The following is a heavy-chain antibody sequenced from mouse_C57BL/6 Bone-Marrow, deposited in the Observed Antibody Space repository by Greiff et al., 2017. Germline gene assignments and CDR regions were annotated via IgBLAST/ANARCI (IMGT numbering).Heavy chain of an antibody. V-gene: IGHV1-81*01. CDR2: IYPRSGNT. J-gene: IGHJ3*01. Sequence: LQLVESGAELARPGASVKLSCKASGYTFTSYGISWVKQRTGQGLEWIGEIYPRSGNTYYNEKFKGKATLTADKSSSTAYMELRSLTSEDSAVYFCASLYDGYSAWFAYWGQGTLVTVSA. CDR3: ASLYDGYSAWFAY. CDR1: GYTFTSYG. D-gene: IGHD2-3*01.